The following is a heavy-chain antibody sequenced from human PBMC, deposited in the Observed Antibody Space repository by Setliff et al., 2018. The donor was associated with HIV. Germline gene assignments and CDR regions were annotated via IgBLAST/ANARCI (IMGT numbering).Heavy chain of an antibody. CDR1: GGSIRSIDYF. CDR3: ARVDPYTSPRGFDS. D-gene: IGHD6-19*01. CDR2: IYYGGTT. J-gene: IGHJ4*02. Sequence: PSETLSLTCTVSGGSIRSIDYFWGWIRQPPGKGLEWLGNIGNIYYGGTTYYNPSLRGRVTISIDTSKNQFSLKVTSVTAADAAVYYCARVDPYTSPRGFDSWGQGTQVTVSS. V-gene: IGHV4-39*07.